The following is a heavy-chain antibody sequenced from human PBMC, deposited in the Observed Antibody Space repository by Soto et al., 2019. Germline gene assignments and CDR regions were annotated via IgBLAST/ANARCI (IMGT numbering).Heavy chain of an antibody. V-gene: IGHV5-51*01. CDR1: GYSFTSYW. CDR3: GRHGAGYSSSWYHYYYGMDV. CDR2: IYPGDSDT. D-gene: IGHD6-13*01. Sequence: GESLKISCKGSGYSFTSYWIGWVRQMPGKGLEWMGIIYPGDSDTRYSPSFQGQVTISADKSISTAYLQWSSLKASDIAMYYCGRHGAGYSSSWYHYYYGMDVWGQGTTVTVSS. J-gene: IGHJ6*02.